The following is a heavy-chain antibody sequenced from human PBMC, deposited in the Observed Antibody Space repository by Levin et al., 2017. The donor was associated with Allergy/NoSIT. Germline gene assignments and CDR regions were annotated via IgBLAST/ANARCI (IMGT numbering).Heavy chain of an antibody. CDR2: IYYSGIA. D-gene: IGHD2-15*01. V-gene: IGHV4-39*07. Sequence: TPSETLSLTCTVSGDSIRSSNYYWGWIRQPPGKGLEWIGCIYYSGIADYSPSLKSRVSFSVDTSKNQFSLKLTSVTAADTAVYYCARELGRSGYFDYWGQGTLATVSS. J-gene: IGHJ4*02. CDR1: GDSIRSSNYY. CDR3: ARELGRSGYFDY.